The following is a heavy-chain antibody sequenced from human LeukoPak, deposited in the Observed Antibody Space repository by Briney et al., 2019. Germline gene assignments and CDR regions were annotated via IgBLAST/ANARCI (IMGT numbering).Heavy chain of an antibody. D-gene: IGHD3-10*01. V-gene: IGHV6-1*01. CDR3: AREDTMVRGVIITFGYWFDP. CDR1: GDSVSSNSAA. Sequence: SQTLSLTCAISGDSVSSNSAAWNWIRQSPSRGLEWLGRTYYRSKWYNDYAVPVKSRITINPDTSKNQFSLQLNSVTPEDTAVYYCAREDTMVRGVIITFGYWFDPWGQGTLVTVSS. CDR2: TYYRSKWYN. J-gene: IGHJ5*02.